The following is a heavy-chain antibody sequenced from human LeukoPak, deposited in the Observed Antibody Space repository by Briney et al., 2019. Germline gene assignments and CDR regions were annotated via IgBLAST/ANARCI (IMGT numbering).Heavy chain of an antibody. CDR3: VLLSLTPG. CDR1: GFTFSSYW. Sequence: GGSLRLSCAASGFTFSSYWMHWVRQAPGKGLVWVSRISYDGINTNYADSVKGRFTISRDNAKNTLYLQMNSLRAEDTAVYYCVLLSLTPGWGQGTLVTVSS. CDR2: ISYDGINT. D-gene: IGHD3-10*01. J-gene: IGHJ4*02. V-gene: IGHV3-74*01.